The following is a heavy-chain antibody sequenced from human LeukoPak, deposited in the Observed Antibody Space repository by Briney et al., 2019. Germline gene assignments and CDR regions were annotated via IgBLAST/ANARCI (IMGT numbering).Heavy chain of an antibody. Sequence: ASVKVSCKASGYTFASYDINWVRQATGQGLEWMGVMNTNSGNTGYAQRFRGRVTITRNTSISTAYMELSSLRSEDTAVYYCARGASRSFDYWGQGTLVTVSS. CDR2: MNTNSGNT. D-gene: IGHD6-6*01. J-gene: IGHJ4*02. V-gene: IGHV1-8*01. CDR3: ARGASRSFDY. CDR1: GYTFASYD.